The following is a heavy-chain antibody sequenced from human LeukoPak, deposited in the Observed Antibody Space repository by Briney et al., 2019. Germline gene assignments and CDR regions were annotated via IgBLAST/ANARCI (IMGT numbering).Heavy chain of an antibody. CDR1: GFTFSSYE. D-gene: IGHD1-26*01. CDR3: AREALGSNSLDAFDI. V-gene: IGHV3-48*03. J-gene: IGHJ3*02. CDR2: ISDTGSII. Sequence: PGGSLRLSCAASGFTFSSYELNWVRQAPGKGLEWVSYISDTGSIIYYADSVKGRFTISRDNAKNSLYLQMNSLRAEDTAVYYCAREALGSNSLDAFDIWGQGTMVTVS.